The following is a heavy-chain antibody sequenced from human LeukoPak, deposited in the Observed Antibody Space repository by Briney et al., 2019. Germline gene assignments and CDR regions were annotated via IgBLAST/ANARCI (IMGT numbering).Heavy chain of an antibody. CDR2: IYTDGTT. D-gene: IGHD3-16*01. CDR3: ARATQLWESKHFFYYYYLDV. J-gene: IGHJ6*03. CDR1: GFTINDNY. V-gene: IGHV3-53*01. Sequence: GGSLRLSCAASGFTINDNYMTWVRQAPGKGLDWVSFIYTDGTTVYADSVKGRFTLSRDDSKNILFLQINSLRAEDTAVYYCARATQLWESKHFFYYYYLDVWGKGTTVTVSS.